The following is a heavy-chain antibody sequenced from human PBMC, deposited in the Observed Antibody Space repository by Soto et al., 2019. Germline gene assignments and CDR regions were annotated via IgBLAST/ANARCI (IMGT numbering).Heavy chain of an antibody. CDR1: GFSFSISP. D-gene: IGHD7-27*01. J-gene: IGHJ4*02. CDR2: ISYDGTNK. V-gene: IGHV3-30-3*01. CDR3: ARDPKTSGGQHWAFNYFDS. Sequence: QVQLVESGGGVVQPGRSLRLSCAASGFSFSISPMHWVRQAPGKGPEWVALISYDGTNKFYADSVKGRFTIYRDKSKSTLYLQVDSLRPEDAAVYYCARDPKTSGGQHWAFNYFDSWGQGTLVTVSS.